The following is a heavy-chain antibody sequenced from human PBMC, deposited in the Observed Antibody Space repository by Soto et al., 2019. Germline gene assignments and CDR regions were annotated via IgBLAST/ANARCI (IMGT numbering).Heavy chain of an antibody. CDR3: ARDKITGFFDY. J-gene: IGHJ4*02. CDR2: INHSGST. D-gene: IGHD2-8*02. V-gene: IGHV4-34*01. Sequence: QVQLQQWGAGLLKPSETLSLTCAVYGGSFSGYYWTWIRQPPGTGLEWIGEINHSGSTNHNPSLKSRVTISVDTSKNQFSLKLTSVTAADTAVYYCARDKITGFFDYWGQGTLVTVSS. CDR1: GGSFSGYY.